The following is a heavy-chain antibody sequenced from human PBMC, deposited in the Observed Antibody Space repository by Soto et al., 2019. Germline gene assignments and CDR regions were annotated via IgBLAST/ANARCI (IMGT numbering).Heavy chain of an antibody. D-gene: IGHD3-3*01. J-gene: IGHJ3*02. CDR3: ARDGEVLRFLERNYAFDI. CDR2: IIPILGIA. CDR1: GGTFSSYT. V-gene: IGHV1-69*04. Sequence: ASVKVSCKASGGTFSSYTISWVRQAPGQGLEWMGRIIPILGIANYAQKFQGRVTITADKSTSTAYMELSSLRSEDTAVYYCARDGEVLRFLERNYAFDIWGQGTMVTVSS.